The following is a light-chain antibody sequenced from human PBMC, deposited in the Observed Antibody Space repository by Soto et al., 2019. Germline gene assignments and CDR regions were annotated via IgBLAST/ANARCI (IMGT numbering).Light chain of an antibody. Sequence: QSALTQPASVSGSPGQSIAVSCSGTSSDIGAYIHVSWYQQHPGKAPKLMIYDVSNRPSGVSDRFSGSKSGNTASLTISGLQAEDYAAYYCTSYTTSGTYVFGAGTKVTVL. CDR2: DVS. V-gene: IGLV2-14*03. CDR1: SSDIGAYIH. CDR3: TSYTTSGTYV. J-gene: IGLJ1*01.